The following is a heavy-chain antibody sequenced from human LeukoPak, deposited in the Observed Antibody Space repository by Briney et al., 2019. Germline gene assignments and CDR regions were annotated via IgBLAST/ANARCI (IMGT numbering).Heavy chain of an antibody. J-gene: IGHJ4*02. CDR3: AHSLRRHYAYFDY. CDR1: GFSLRSSGLD. D-gene: IGHD4-17*01. V-gene: IGHV2-5*02. CDR2: IYWDDDK. Sequence: SGPTLVNPTQTLTLTCTFYGFSLRSSGLDVSWIRQPPGTALEWLAFIYWDDDKRYSPSLKSRLTITHGTSTNQVVLTLTNIYPEDTATYYCAHSLRRHYAYFDYWGQGTLVTVSS.